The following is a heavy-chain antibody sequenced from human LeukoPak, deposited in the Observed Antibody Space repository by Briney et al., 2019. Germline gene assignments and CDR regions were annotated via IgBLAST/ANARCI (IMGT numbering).Heavy chain of an antibody. CDR2: ISYDGSNK. V-gene: IGHV3-30-3*01. CDR1: GFTFSSYA. D-gene: IGHD3-22*01. Sequence: GGSLRLSCAASGFTFSSYAMHWVRQAPGKGLEWVAVISYDGSNKYYADSVKGRFTISRDNSKNTLYLQMNSLRAEDTAVYYCASVRPISYDANAFDIWGQGTMVTVSS. CDR3: ASVRPISYDANAFDI. J-gene: IGHJ3*02.